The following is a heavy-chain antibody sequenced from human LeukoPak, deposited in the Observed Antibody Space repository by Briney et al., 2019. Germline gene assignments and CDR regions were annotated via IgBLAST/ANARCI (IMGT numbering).Heavy chain of an antibody. Sequence: SDTLSLTCAVYGGSFSGYYWSWVRQPPGKGLEWIGEINHSGSNNYNPSLKSRVTISVVTSKNHFSMKLSSVTAADTAVYYCARERRSHYHGSGSYPVWGQGTLVTVTS. CDR3: ARERRSHYHGSGSYPV. D-gene: IGHD3-10*01. V-gene: IGHV4-34*01. J-gene: IGHJ4*02. CDR1: GGSFSGYY. CDR2: INHSGSN.